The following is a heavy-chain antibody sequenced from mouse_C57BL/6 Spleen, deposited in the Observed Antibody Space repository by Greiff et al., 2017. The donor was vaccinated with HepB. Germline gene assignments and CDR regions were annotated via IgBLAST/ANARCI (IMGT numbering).Heavy chain of an antibody. Sequence: VKLMESGPGLVQPSQSLSITCTVSGFSLTSYGVHWVRQSPGKGLEWLGVIWRGGSTDYNAAFMSRLGITKDNSKSQVFFKMNSLQADDTAIYYCAKRDDSFYAMDYWGQGTSVTVSS. D-gene: IGHD2-4*01. V-gene: IGHV2-5*01. J-gene: IGHJ4*01. CDR1: GFSLTSYG. CDR2: IWRGGST. CDR3: AKRDDSFYAMDY.